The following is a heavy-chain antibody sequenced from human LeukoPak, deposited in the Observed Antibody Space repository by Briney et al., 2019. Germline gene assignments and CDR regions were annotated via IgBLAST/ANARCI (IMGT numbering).Heavy chain of an antibody. J-gene: IGHJ4*02. D-gene: IGHD2-2*01. CDR1: GRSLNRYY. CDR2: LSYSGST. Sequence: SEPLSLTCSVSGRSLNRYYWIGLPQPPGEGLEGLAYLSYSGSTNYTPSLKRRVTISVDTSKNQFSLQLSSVTAADTAVYYCARHGRKFCSSTSCSHYFDYWGQGTLVAVSS. V-gene: IGHV4-59*08. CDR3: ARHGRKFCSSTSCSHYFDY.